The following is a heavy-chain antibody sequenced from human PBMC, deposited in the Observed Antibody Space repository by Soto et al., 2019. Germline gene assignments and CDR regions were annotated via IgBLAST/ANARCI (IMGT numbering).Heavy chain of an antibody. Sequence: GASVKVSCKSSGDSFNDYYIHWVRQAPGQGLEWMGWISAYNGNTNYAQKLQGRVTMTTDTSTSTAYMELRSLRSDDTAVYYCARVQGSIAVAGTGNWFDPWGQGTLVTVSS. CDR2: ISAYNGNT. D-gene: IGHD6-19*01. J-gene: IGHJ5*02. CDR1: GDSFNDYY. V-gene: IGHV1-18*04. CDR3: ARVQGSIAVAGTGNWFDP.